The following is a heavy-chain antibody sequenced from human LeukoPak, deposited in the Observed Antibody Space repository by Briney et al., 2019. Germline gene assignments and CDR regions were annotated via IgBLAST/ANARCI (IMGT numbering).Heavy chain of an antibody. CDR1: GGSISSGSYY. J-gene: IGHJ5*02. CDR3: ARDRRYSYGTGFDP. V-gene: IGHV4-61*02. D-gene: IGHD5-18*01. Sequence: SETLSLTCTVSGGSISSGSYYWSWLRQPAGKGLEWIGRIYTSGSTNYNPSLKSRVTISVDTSKNQFSLKLSSVTAADTAVYYCARDRRYSYGTGFDPWGQGTLVTVSS. CDR2: IYTSGST.